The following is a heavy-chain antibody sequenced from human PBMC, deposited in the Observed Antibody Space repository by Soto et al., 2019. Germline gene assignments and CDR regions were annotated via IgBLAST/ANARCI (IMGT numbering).Heavy chain of an antibody. J-gene: IGHJ4*02. Sequence: QVQLQESGPGLVKPLETLSLTCTVPGGSITSYYWSWVRQPPGKGLEWIGYIYYNGNINYNPSLKSRLTISLDTSKNQFSLRLSSVTAADTAVYYCATGRVYFGSEYWGQGTRVTVSS. CDR3: ATGRVYFGSEY. V-gene: IGHV4-59*01. CDR2: IYYNGNI. CDR1: GGSITSYY. D-gene: IGHD3-10*01.